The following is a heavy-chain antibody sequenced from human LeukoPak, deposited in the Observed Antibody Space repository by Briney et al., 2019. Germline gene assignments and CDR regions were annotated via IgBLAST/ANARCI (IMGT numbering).Heavy chain of an antibody. Sequence: GGSLRLSCAASEITVSSNYMSWVRQAPGKGLEWVSLIYSGGSTYYADSVKGRFTISRDSSKSTLYLQMNSLRAEGTAVYYCARTSSSDAFHIWGQGTMVTVSS. CDR2: IYSGGST. V-gene: IGHV3-53*01. CDR3: ARTSSSDAFHI. CDR1: EITVSSNY. J-gene: IGHJ3*02.